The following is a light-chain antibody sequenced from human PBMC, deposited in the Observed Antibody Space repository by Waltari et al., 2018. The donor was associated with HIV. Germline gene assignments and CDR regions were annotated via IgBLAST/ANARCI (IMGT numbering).Light chain of an antibody. J-gene: IGLJ1*01. CDR3: VGWDSSLSAYV. CDR2: KNF. CDR1: SSNLENDN. Sequence: QSFLTPPPSASGTPGQPVTISCSGSSSNLENDNVYWYQQLPGMTPKLLIYKNFLRPSGVPDRFAASKSGTSASLTISGLRSADEADYYCVGWDSSLSAYVFGAGTKVAVL. V-gene: IGLV1-47*01.